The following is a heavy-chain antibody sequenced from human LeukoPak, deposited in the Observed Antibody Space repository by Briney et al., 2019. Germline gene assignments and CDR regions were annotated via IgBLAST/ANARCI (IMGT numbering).Heavy chain of an antibody. Sequence: SETLSLTCAVSGGSISSSYWSWIRQPPGKGLEWIGNIFDSGTTNYNPSLKSRVTMSVDTSKNQFSLKLSSVTAADTAVYYCARDSRGNWDGYYFDYWGQGTLVTVSS. V-gene: IGHV4-59*12. D-gene: IGHD1-1*01. J-gene: IGHJ4*02. CDR2: IFDSGTT. CDR3: ARDSRGNWDGYYFDY. CDR1: GGSISSSY.